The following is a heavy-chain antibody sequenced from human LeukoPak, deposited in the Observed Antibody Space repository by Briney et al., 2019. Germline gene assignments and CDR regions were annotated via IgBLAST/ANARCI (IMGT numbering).Heavy chain of an antibody. CDR1: GFSFSSYS. CDR3: TTVSIMITFGGVIASDY. V-gene: IGHV3-15*07. CDR2: IKSKTDGGTT. Sequence: GGSLRLSCAASGFSFSSYSMNWVRQAPGKGLEWVGRIKSKTDGGTTDYAAPVKGRFTISRDDSKNTLYLQMNSLKTEDTAVYYCTTVSIMITFGGVIASDYWGQGTLVTVSS. J-gene: IGHJ4*02. D-gene: IGHD3-16*02.